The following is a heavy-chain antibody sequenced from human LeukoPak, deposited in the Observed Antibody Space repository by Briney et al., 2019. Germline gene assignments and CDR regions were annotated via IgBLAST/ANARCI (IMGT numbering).Heavy chain of an antibody. CDR1: GXSISSYY. CDR3: ARADSSPNYYYYGMDV. D-gene: IGHD6-13*01. J-gene: IGHJ6*02. V-gene: IGHV4-59*08. CDR2: IYYSGST. Sequence: PSETLSLTCTVSGXSISSYYWSWIRQPPGKGLEWIGYIYYSGSTNYNPSLKSRVTISVDTSKNQFSLKLSSVTAADTAVYYCARADSSPNYYYYGMDVWGQGTTVTVSS.